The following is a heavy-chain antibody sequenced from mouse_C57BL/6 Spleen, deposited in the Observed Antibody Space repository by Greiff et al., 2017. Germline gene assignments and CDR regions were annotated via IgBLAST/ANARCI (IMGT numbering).Heavy chain of an antibody. J-gene: IGHJ3*01. CDR3: TRSGYGGFAD. Sequence: QVQLQQSGAELVRPGASVTLSCKASGYTFTDYEMHWVKQTPVHGLEWIGAIDPETGGTAYNQKFKGKAILTADKSSSTAYMELRSLTSEDSAVYYCTRSGYGGFADWGQGTLVTVSA. D-gene: IGHD3-1*01. CDR1: GYTFTDYE. V-gene: IGHV1-15*01. CDR2: IDPETGGT.